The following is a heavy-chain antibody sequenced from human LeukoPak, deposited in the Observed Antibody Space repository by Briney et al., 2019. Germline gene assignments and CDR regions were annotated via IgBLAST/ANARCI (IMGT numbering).Heavy chain of an antibody. CDR2: IRRRAYGGAA. V-gene: IGHV3-49*04. CDR3: SRNGLVDFDY. J-gene: IGHJ4*02. CDR1: GFAFDDFA. Sequence: GQSLRLSCTTSGFAFDDFAMSWVRQPAGKGLEWVGFIRRRAYGGAAEYAAFVKGRFIISRDDSKGIAYLQMNSLKTEDTAVYYCSRNGLVDFDYWARDPGSSSPQ.